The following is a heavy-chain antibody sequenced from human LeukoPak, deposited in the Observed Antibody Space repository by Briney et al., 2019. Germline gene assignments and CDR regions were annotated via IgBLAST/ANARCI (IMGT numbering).Heavy chain of an antibody. J-gene: IGHJ4*02. Sequence: TASQTLSLTCTVSGGSISSGVYYWSWIRQHPGKGLEWIGYIYYSGSTYYNPSLKSRVTISVDTSKSQFSLKLSSVTAEDTAVYYCANEWELLLFDYWGQGTLVTVSS. CDR3: ANEWELLLFDY. CDR2: IYYSGST. CDR1: GGSISSGVYY. D-gene: IGHD1-26*01. V-gene: IGHV4-31*03.